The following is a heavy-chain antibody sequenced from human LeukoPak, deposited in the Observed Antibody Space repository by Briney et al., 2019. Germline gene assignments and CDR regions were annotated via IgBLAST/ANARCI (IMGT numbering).Heavy chain of an antibody. CDR1: GFTFSTYG. CDR2: IRYDGSNK. Sequence: GGSLRLSCAASGFTFSTYGIHWVRHAPGKGLESVAFIRYDGSNKYYADSVKGRFTISRDNSKNTLYLKMNSLRAEDTAVYYCAKVERYYYDSSGSNFDYWGQGTLVTVSS. J-gene: IGHJ4*02. V-gene: IGHV3-30*02. D-gene: IGHD3-22*01. CDR3: AKVERYYYDSSGSNFDY.